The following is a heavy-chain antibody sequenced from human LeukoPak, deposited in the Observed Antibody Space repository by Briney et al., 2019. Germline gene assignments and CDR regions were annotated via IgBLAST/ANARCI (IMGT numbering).Heavy chain of an antibody. CDR3: ARVLAVAGTPFDY. D-gene: IGHD6-19*01. J-gene: IGHJ4*02. CDR1: GGPISSYY. Sequence: KPSETLSLTCTVSGGPISSYYWSWIRQPPGKGLEWIGYIYYSGSTHYNPSLKSRAAISVDTSKNHFSLKLSSVTAADTAVYYCARVLAVAGTPFDYWGQGTLVTVSS. V-gene: IGHV4-59*01. CDR2: IYYSGST.